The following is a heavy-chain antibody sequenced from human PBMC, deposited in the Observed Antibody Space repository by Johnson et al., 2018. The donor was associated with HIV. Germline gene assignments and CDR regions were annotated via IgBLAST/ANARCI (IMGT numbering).Heavy chain of an antibody. CDR1: GFTVSSNY. CDR2: IYSGGST. D-gene: IGHD6-6*01. V-gene: IGHV3-66*01. Sequence: VQLVESGGGLVQPGGSLRLSCAASGFTVSSNYMSWVRQAPGKGLEWVSVIYSGGSTYYADSVKGRFNISRDNSNNTLYLQMNSLRAEDTAVYYCALSGSSVVVAFDIWGQGTMVTVSS. J-gene: IGHJ3*02. CDR3: ALSGSSVVVAFDI.